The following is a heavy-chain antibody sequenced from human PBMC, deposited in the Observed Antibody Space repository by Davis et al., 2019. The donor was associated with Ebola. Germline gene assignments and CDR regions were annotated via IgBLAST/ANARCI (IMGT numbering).Heavy chain of an antibody. D-gene: IGHD4-17*01. V-gene: IGHV4-61*08. CDR3: ARESDYANWYFDL. Sequence: MPSETLSLTCAVSGGFVSSGGYSWNWIRQPPGKGLEWIGSYYYTGSTYYNPSLKSRFTISVDTSKNQFSLRLSSVTAPDTAVYYWARESDYANWYFDLWGRGTLVTVSS. CDR1: GGFVSSGGYS. J-gene: IGHJ2*01. CDR2: YYYTGST.